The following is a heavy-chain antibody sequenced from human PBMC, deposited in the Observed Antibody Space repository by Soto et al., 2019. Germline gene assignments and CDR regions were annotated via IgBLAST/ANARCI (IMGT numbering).Heavy chain of an antibody. J-gene: IGHJ4*02. Sequence: SETLSLTCTVSGGSISSYYWSWIRQPAGKGLEWIGRIYTSGSTNYNPSLKSRVTMSVDTSKNQFSLKLSSVTAADTAVYYCARDRIAVAGTRLPIFDYWGQGTLVTVSS. CDR3: ARDRIAVAGTRLPIFDY. D-gene: IGHD6-19*01. CDR1: GGSISSYY. V-gene: IGHV4-4*07. CDR2: IYTSGST.